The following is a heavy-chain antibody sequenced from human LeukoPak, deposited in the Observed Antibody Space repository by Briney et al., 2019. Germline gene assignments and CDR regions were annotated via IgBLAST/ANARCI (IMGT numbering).Heavy chain of an antibody. CDR1: GFTFSNAW. D-gene: IGHD3-10*01. J-gene: IGHJ3*02. CDR2: IKSKTDGGTT. CDR3: TRKEDYYASGNAFDI. V-gene: IGHV3-15*01. Sequence: GGSLRLSCAASGFTFSNAWMSWVRQAPGKGLEWVGRIKSKTDGGTTDYAAPVKGRFTISRDDSKNTLYLQMNSLKTEDTAVYYCTRKEDYYASGNAFDIWGQGTMVTVSS.